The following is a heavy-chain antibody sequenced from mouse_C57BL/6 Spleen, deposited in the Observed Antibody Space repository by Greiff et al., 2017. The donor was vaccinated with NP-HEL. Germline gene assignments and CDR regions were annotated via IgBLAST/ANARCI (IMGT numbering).Heavy chain of an antibody. J-gene: IGHJ1*03. CDR1: GYTFTSYW. CDR2: IDPSDSYT. Sequence: VQLQQPGAELVMPGASVKLSCKASGYTFTSYWMHWVKQRPGQGLEWIGEIDPSDSYTNYNQKFKGKSTLTVDKSSSTAYMQLSSLTSEDSAVYYCARPYGSSHHWYFDVWGTGTTVTVSS. CDR3: ARPYGSSHHWYFDV. V-gene: IGHV1-69*01. D-gene: IGHD1-1*01.